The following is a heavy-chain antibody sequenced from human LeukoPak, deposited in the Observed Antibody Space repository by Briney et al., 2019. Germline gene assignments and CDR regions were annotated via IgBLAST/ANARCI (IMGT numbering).Heavy chain of an antibody. D-gene: IGHD4-17*01. V-gene: IGHV3-64D*06. J-gene: IGHJ4*02. CDR2: INYNGGST. CDR3: VRDPTGGYGDRRSFDY. CDR1: GFTFSSFA. Sequence: GGSLRLSCSASGFTFSSFAMHWVRQAPGKGLEYGSAINYNGGSTYYADSVKGRFTISRDNSKNTLYLQMSSLRAEDTAVYYRVRDPTGGYGDRRSFDYWGQGTLVTVSS.